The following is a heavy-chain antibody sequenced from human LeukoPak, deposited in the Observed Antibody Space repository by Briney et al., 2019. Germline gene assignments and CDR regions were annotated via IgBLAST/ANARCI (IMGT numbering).Heavy chain of an antibody. CDR1: GGSFSGYY. Sequence: KPSETLSLTCAVYGGSFSGYYWSWIRQPPGKGLEWIGEINHSGSTNYNPSLKSRVTISLDTSKNQFSLKLSSVTAADTAVYYCARDRGKYYDILTGYYIGNNWFDPWGQGTLVTVSS. CDR2: INHSGST. V-gene: IGHV4-34*01. J-gene: IGHJ5*02. D-gene: IGHD3-9*01. CDR3: ARDRGKYYDILTGYYIGNNWFDP.